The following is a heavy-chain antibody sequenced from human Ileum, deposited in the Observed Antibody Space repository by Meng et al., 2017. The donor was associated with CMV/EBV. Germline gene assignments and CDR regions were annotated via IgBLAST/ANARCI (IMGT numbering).Heavy chain of an antibody. CDR3: TLYSSGWYP. D-gene: IGHD6-19*01. CDR1: GGTFRTYA. J-gene: IGHJ5*02. Sequence: KFSCKASGGTFRTYAIHWVRQAPGQGLEWMGEIIPILGTVKYAQKFQDRVTITTDASASTGYMEFSSLRSEDTAVYYCTLYSSGWYPWGQGTLVTVSS. V-gene: IGHV1-69*05. CDR2: IIPILGTV.